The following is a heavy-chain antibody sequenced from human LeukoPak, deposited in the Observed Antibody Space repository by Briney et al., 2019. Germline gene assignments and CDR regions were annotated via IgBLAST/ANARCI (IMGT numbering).Heavy chain of an antibody. D-gene: IGHD3-10*01. CDR1: GDTFTSYG. V-gene: IGHV1-18*01. CDR3: ARGTMVRGDSWFDP. Sequence: GASVKVSCKASGDTFTSYGISWVRQAPGQGLEWMGWISAYNGNTNYAQKLQGRVSMTTDTSTSTAYMELRSLRSDDTAVYYCARGTMVRGDSWFDPWGQGTLVTVSS. J-gene: IGHJ5*02. CDR2: ISAYNGNT.